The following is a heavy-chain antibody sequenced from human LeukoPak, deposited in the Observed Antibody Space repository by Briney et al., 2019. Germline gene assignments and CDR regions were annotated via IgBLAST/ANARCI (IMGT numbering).Heavy chain of an antibody. D-gene: IGHD6-13*01. CDR2: INPNSGGT. V-gene: IGHV1-2*02. J-gene: IGHJ6*03. CDR1: GYTFTGYY. Sequence: GASVKVSCKASGYTFTGYYMHWVRQAPGQGLEWMGWINPNSGGTNYAQKFQGRVTMTRDTSISTAYMELRSLRSDDTAVYYCARASTPYSSSWFSYYYYYYMDVWGKGTTVTISS. CDR3: ARASTPYSSSWFSYYYYYYMDV.